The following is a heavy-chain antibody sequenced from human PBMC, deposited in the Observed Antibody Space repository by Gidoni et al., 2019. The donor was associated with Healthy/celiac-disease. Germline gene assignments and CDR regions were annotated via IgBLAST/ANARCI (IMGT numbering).Heavy chain of an antibody. Sequence: QVQLVESGGGVVQPGRSLRLSCAASGFTFSSYGMHWVRQAPGKGLEWVAVISYDGSNKYYADSVKGRFTISRDNSKNTLYLQMNSLRAEDTAVYYCAKVQSGMVASAFDIWGQGTMVTVSS. CDR3: AKVQSGMVASAFDI. D-gene: IGHD5-12*01. CDR2: ISYDGSNK. J-gene: IGHJ3*02. CDR1: GFTFSSYG. V-gene: IGHV3-30*18.